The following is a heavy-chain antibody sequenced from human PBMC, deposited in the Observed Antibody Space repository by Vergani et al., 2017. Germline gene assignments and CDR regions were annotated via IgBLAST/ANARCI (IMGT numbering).Heavy chain of an antibody. V-gene: IGHV1-69*04. CDR3: ARDQNIWSGYYRGWFDP. CDR2: IIPILGIA. J-gene: IGHJ5*02. D-gene: IGHD3-3*01. CDR1: GGTFSSYA. Sequence: QVQLVQSGAEVKKPGASVKVSCKASGGTFSSYAISWVRQAPGQGLEWMGRIIPILGIANYAQKFQGRVTMTTDTSTSTAYMELRSLRSDDTAVYYCARDQNIWSGYYRGWFDPWGQGTLVTVSS.